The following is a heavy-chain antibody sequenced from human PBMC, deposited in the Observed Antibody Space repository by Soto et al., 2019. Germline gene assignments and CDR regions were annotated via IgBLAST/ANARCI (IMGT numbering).Heavy chain of an antibody. Sequence: PGGALRLSCAASGFNFSTYTMNWVRQAPGKGLEWVSSISGNNVYLYYADSVKGRFSISRDNAKNSLTLQMNSLRAEDTAIYYCARDRCSGGSCYRTYGFDMWGQGTLVTVSS. V-gene: IGHV3-21*01. J-gene: IGHJ3*02. CDR3: ARDRCSGGSCYRTYGFDM. CDR2: ISGNNVYL. D-gene: IGHD2-15*01. CDR1: GFNFSTYT.